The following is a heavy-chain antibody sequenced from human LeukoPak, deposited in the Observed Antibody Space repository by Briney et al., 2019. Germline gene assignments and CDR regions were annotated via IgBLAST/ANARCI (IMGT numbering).Heavy chain of an antibody. CDR3: AGGQGGHFDH. V-gene: IGHV3-7*01. D-gene: IGHD2-15*01. J-gene: IGHJ2*01. CDR1: GISLSSLW. Sequence: GGSLRLSCAASGISLSSLWMSWFRQAPGKGLEWVADIRQDGSDEHYVASVKGRFTISRDSTSLFLQMNSLRAEHTAVYYCAGGQGGHFDHWGRGTLVTVSS. CDR2: IRQDGSDE.